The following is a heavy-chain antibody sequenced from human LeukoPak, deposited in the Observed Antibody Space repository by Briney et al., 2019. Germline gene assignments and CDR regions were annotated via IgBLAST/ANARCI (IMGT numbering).Heavy chain of an antibody. CDR1: GYTFTGYY. V-gene: IGHV1-2*02. CDR3: ARGGIVVVPAAYGYFDY. J-gene: IGHJ4*02. Sequence: ASVKVSCKASGYTFTGYYMHWVRQAPVQGLEWMGWINPNSGGTNYAQKFQGRVTMTRDTSISTAYMELSRLRSDDTAVYYCARGGIVVVPAAYGYFDYWGQGTLVTVSS. D-gene: IGHD2-2*01. CDR2: INPNSGGT.